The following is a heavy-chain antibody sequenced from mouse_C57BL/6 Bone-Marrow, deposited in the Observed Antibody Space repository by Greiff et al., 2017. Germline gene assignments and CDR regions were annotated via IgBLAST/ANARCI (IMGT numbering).Heavy chain of an antibody. J-gene: IGHJ1*03. D-gene: IGHD2-4*01. CDR2: ISDGGSYT. CDR3: ARDDYGIWYFDV. Sequence: EVKLVESGGGLVKPGGSLKLSCAASGFTFSSYAMSWVRQTPEKRLEWVATISDGGSYTYYPDNVQGRFTISRDNAKNNLYLQMSHLKSEDTAMYYCARDDYGIWYFDVWGTGTTVTVSS. CDR1: GFTFSSYA. V-gene: IGHV5-4*01.